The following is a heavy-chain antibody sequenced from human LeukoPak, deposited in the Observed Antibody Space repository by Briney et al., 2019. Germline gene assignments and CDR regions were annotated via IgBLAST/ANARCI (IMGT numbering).Heavy chain of an antibody. D-gene: IGHD6-13*01. Sequence: PSETLSLTCAVYGGSFSGYYWSWIRQPPGKGLGWIGEINHSGSTNYNPSLKSRATISVDTSKNQFSLKLSSVTAADTAVYYCASGGSSWYYFDYWGQGTLVTVSS. V-gene: IGHV4-34*01. CDR3: ASGGSSWYYFDY. CDR2: INHSGST. J-gene: IGHJ4*02. CDR1: GGSFSGYY.